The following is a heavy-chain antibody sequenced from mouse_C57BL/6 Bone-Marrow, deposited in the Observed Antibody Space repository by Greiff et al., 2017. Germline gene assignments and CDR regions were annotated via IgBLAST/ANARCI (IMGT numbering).Heavy chain of an antibody. CDR2: IDPGNGDT. J-gene: IGHJ2*01. D-gene: IGHD2-1*01. V-gene: IGHV14-4*01. CDR1: GFNIKDDY. CDR3: TTYLLRDDFDY. Sequence: VQLQQSGAELVRPGASVKLSCTASGFNIKDDYMHWVKQRPEQGLEWIGWIDPGNGDTEYASKFQGKATITADKSSNTAYLQLSSLTSEDTAVYYCTTYLLRDDFDYGGQGTTLTVSS.